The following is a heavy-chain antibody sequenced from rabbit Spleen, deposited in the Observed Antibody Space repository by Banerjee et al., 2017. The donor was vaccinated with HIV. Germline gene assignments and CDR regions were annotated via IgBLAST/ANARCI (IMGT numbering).Heavy chain of an antibody. CDR2: IYTGSGTT. Sequence: QEQLEESGGDLVKPEGSLTLTCKASGFDLSSYYYMCWVRQAPGKGLEWIGCIYTGSGTTYYASWAKGRFTITRSTSLNTVTLQMTSLTAADTATYFCARDPYVVHGDSTSKLWGPGTLVTVS. D-gene: IGHD2-1*01. CDR1: GFDLSSYYY. V-gene: IGHV1S43*01. J-gene: IGHJ4*01. CDR3: ARDPYVVHGDSTSKL.